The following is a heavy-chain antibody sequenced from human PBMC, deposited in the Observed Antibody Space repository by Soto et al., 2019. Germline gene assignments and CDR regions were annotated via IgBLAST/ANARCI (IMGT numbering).Heavy chain of an antibody. V-gene: IGHV1-2*02. CDR1: GYTFTGYY. J-gene: IGHJ5*02. D-gene: IGHD3-9*01. CDR2: INPNSGGT. CDR3: AREEGYDMDNWFDP. Sequence: GASVKGSCKASGYTFTGYYMHWVRQAPGQGLEWMGWINPNSGGTNYAQKFQGRVTMTRDTSISTAYMELSRLRSDDTAVYYCAREEGYDMDNWFDPWGQGTLVTVYS.